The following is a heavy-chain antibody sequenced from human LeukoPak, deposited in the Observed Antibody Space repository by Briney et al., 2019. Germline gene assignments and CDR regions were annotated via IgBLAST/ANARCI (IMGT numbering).Heavy chain of an antibody. CDR1: GYTFTGYY. D-gene: IGHD5-24*01. CDR2: INPSGGST. J-gene: IGHJ4*02. CDR3: ARDGRDGYNLRN. V-gene: IGHV1-46*01. Sequence: ASVKVSCKASGYTFTGYYMHWVRQAPGQGLEWMGIINPSGGSTSYAQKFQGRVTMTRDMSTSTVYMELSSLRSEDTAVYYCARDGRDGYNLRNWGQGTLVTVSS.